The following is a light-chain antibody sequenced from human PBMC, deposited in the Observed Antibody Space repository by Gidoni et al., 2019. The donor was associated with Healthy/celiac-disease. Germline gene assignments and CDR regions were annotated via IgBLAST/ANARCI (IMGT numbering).Light chain of an antibody. CDR3: SSYAGSNSQV. CDR2: EVS. Sequence: QSALTQPPSASGPPGPSVTISCTGTSSDVGGYNYVSWYQQHPGKAPKLMIYEVSKRPSGVPDRFSGSKSGNTASLTVSGLQAEDEADYYCSSYAGSNSQVFGGGTKLTVL. CDR1: SSDVGGYNY. V-gene: IGLV2-8*01. J-gene: IGLJ2*01.